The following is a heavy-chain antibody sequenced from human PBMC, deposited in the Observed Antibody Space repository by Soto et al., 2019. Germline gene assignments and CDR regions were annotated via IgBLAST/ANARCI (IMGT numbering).Heavy chain of an antibody. J-gene: IGHJ4*02. CDR3: ARGHHERFGELLWMVSLDY. V-gene: IGHV3-33*01. CDR1: GFTFSSYG. D-gene: IGHD3-10*01. CDR2: IWYDGSNK. Sequence: GGSLRLSCAASGFTFSSYGMHWVRQAPGKGLEWVAVIWYDGSNKYYADSVKGRFTISRDNSKNTLYLQMNSLRAEDTAVYYCARGHHERFGELLWMVSLDYWGQGTLVTVSS.